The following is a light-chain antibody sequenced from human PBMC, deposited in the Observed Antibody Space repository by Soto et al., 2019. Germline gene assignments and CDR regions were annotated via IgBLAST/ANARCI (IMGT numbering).Light chain of an antibody. CDR1: QSISSSY. J-gene: IGKJ1*01. Sequence: EVVLTQSPGTLSLSPGERATLSCRASQSISSSYLAWYQQKPGQAPRLLIYSASSRATGLPDRFSGSVSGTDFTLTISRLEREDFAVYYCQQYGSSRTFGQGTKVEFK. V-gene: IGKV3-20*01. CDR2: SAS. CDR3: QQYGSSRT.